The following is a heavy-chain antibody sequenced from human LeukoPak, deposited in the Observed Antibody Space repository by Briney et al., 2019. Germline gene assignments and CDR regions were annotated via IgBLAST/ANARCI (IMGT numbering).Heavy chain of an antibody. CDR3: AKGGSSGFHDY. D-gene: IGHD3-22*01. V-gene: IGHV3-43*02. CDR2: VTEDGGGS. J-gene: IGHJ4*02. Sequence: GGSLRLSCAASGFTFDDYAMHWVRQAPGKGLEWISLVTEDGGGSNYVDSVKGRFTISRDNSKHFLFLQMNSLRTGDTALYYCAKGGSSGFHDYWGQGTLVTVSS. CDR1: GFTFDDYA.